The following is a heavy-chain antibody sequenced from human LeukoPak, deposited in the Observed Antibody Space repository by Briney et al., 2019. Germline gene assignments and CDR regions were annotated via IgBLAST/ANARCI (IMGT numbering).Heavy chain of an antibody. D-gene: IGHD3-16*01. CDR1: GHTFTSYG. Sequence: ASVKVSCKASGHTFTSYGISWVRQAPGQGLEWMGWISAYNGNTNYAQKLQGRVTMTTDTSTSTAYMELRSLRSDDTAVYYCARSIYEVGYFQHWGQGTLVTVSS. J-gene: IGHJ1*01. CDR2: ISAYNGNT. V-gene: IGHV1-18*01. CDR3: ARSIYEVGYFQH.